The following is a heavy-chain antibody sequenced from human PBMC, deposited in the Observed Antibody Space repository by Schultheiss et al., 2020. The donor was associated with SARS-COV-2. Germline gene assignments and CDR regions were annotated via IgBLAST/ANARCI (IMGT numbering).Heavy chain of an antibody. J-gene: IGHJ5*02. CDR3: AKSPFGADSRFDP. V-gene: IGHV3-11*03. CDR1: GFIFSDYY. Sequence: GGSLRLSCAASGFIFSDYYMNWVRQAPGKGLEWVLHFSGCGGNTDSADSVKGRFTLSRDSAKNSLYLQMNSLRVDDTAVYYCAKSPFGADSRFDPWGQGTLVTVSS. CDR2: FSGCGGNT. D-gene: IGHD3-10*01.